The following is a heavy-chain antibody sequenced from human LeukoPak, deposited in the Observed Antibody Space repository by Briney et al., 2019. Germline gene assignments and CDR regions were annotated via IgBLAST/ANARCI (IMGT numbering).Heavy chain of an antibody. V-gene: IGHV1-69*04. CDR2: IIPILGIA. J-gene: IGHJ4*02. D-gene: IGHD2-21*01. Sequence: VASVKVSCKASGGTFSSYAISWVRQAPGQGLEWMGRIIPILGIASYAQKFQGRVTITADKSTSTAYMELSSLRSEDTAVYYCAAPSGDRASQKIWGQGTLVTVSS. CDR3: AAPSGDRASQKI. CDR1: GGTFSSYA.